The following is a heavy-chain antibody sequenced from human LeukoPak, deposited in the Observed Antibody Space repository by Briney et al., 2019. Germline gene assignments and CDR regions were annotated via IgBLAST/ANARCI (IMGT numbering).Heavy chain of an antibody. V-gene: IGHV3-23*01. CDR1: GFNFSSYA. Sequence: GGSLRLSCAASGFNFSSYAMSWVRQAPGKGLEWVSAISGSGGSTYYADSVKGRFTISRDNSKNTLYLQMNSLRAEDTAVYYCAKPLRYFDWFVIDYWGQGTLVTVSS. CDR2: ISGSGGST. CDR3: AKPLRYFDWFVIDY. D-gene: IGHD3-9*01. J-gene: IGHJ4*02.